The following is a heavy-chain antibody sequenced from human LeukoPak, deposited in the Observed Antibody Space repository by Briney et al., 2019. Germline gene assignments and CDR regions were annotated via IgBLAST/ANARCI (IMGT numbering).Heavy chain of an antibody. V-gene: IGHV4-59*01. J-gene: IGHJ2*01. CDR3: ARSTGYSSWYFDL. CDR2: IYYSGST. Sequence: SETLSLTCTVSGGSISSYYWSWVRQPPGKGLEWIGYIYYSGSTNYNPSLKSRVSISVDTSKNQVSLKLSSVTAADTAMYYCARSTGYSSWYFDLWGRGTLVTVS. CDR1: GGSISSYY. D-gene: IGHD2-2*01.